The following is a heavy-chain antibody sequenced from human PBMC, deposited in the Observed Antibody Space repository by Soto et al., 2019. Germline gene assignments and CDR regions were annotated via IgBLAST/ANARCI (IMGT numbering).Heavy chain of an antibody. D-gene: IGHD5-12*01. Sequence: SETPSLTPTVPCGPIRRGGYSSGWIRQPPGKGLEWIGYIYHSGSTYYNPSLKSRVTISVDRSKNQFSLKLSSVTAADTAVYYCAAGGGLPRYYWGQGTLVTVSS. CDR1: CGPIRRGGYS. V-gene: IGHV4-30-2*01. CDR2: IYHSGST. J-gene: IGHJ4*02. CDR3: AAGGGLPRYY.